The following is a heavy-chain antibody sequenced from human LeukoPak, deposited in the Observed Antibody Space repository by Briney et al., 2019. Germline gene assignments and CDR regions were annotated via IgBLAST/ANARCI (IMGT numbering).Heavy chain of an antibody. J-gene: IGHJ3*02. D-gene: IGHD1-26*01. Sequence: PGGSLRLSCAASGFTYSVYSMNWVRQAPGKGLQWVALMSYAGDKRYYADSVKGRFTISRDNSKNTLYLQMSSLRPEDTAVYYCAKGTGIVGATSDAFDIWGQGTMVTVSS. CDR3: AKGTGIVGATSDAFDI. V-gene: IGHV3-30-3*01. CDR1: GFTYSVYS. CDR2: MSYAGDKR.